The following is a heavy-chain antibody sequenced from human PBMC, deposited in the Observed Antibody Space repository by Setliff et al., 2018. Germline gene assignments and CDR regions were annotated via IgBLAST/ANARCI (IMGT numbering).Heavy chain of an antibody. CDR1: GGSISTYY. CDR2: VSSSGST. CDR3: ARSATLEWCIIDY. Sequence: PSETLSLICTVSGGSISTYYWSWIRQSAGKGLEWIGRVSSSGSTNYNLSLKSRVTMSLDTSNNQVSLKLTSVTAADTAVYYCARSATLEWCIIDYWGQGTLVTVSS. V-gene: IGHV4-4*07. J-gene: IGHJ4*02. D-gene: IGHD3-3*01.